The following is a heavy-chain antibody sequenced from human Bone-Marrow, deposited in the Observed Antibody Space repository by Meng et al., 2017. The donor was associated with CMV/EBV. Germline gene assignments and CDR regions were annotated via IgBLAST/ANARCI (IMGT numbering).Heavy chain of an antibody. J-gene: IGHJ4*02. Sequence: GESLKISCAASGFTFSSYGMHWVRQAPGKGLEWVSAISGSGGSTYYADSVKGRFTISRDNSKNTPYLQMNSLRAEDTAVYYCAKGEGIAARRSYYFDYWGRGTLVTVSS. V-gene: IGHV3-23*01. D-gene: IGHD6-6*01. CDR3: AKGEGIAARRSYYFDY. CDR1: GFTFSSYG. CDR2: ISGSGGST.